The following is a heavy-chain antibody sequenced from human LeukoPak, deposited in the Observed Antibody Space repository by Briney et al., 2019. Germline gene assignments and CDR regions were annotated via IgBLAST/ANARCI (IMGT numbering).Heavy chain of an antibody. CDR3: ARGGGLDV. J-gene: IGHJ6*02. V-gene: IGHV3-7*03. Sequence: GGFLRLSCAASGSTLSSYWLNWARQAPGKGLEWVASINHNGNVNYYVDSVKGRFTISRDNAKNSLYLQMSNLRAEDTAVYFCARGGGLDVWGQGATVTVSS. D-gene: IGHD3-16*01. CDR2: INHNGNVN. CDR1: GSTLSSYW.